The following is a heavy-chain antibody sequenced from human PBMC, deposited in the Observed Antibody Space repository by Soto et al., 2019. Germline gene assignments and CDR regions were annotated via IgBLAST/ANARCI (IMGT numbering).Heavy chain of an antibody. CDR2: IYSDGTT. J-gene: IGHJ4*02. Sequence: GGSLRLSCAASGLTVSSNYMSWVRQAPGKGLEWVSFIYSDGTTYYADSVKGRFTISRDNSKNTLYLQMNSLGAEDTAVYYCATGGSSLGYWGQGTLVTVSS. CDR1: GLTVSSNY. D-gene: IGHD6-6*01. V-gene: IGHV3-53*01. CDR3: ATGGSSLGY.